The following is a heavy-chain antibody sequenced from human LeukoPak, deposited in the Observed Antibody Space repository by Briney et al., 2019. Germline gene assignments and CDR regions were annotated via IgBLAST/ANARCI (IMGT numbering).Heavy chain of an antibody. Sequence: GGSLRLSCAASGFTFSSYAMHWVRQAPGKGLEWVAVISYDGSNKYYAGSVKGRFTISRDNSKNTLYLQMNSLRAEDTAVYYCARVGVYGSGSYHQDDYWGQGTLVTVSS. J-gene: IGHJ4*02. V-gene: IGHV3-30*04. CDR3: ARVGVYGSGSYHQDDY. CDR1: GFTFSSYA. CDR2: ISYDGSNK. D-gene: IGHD3-10*01.